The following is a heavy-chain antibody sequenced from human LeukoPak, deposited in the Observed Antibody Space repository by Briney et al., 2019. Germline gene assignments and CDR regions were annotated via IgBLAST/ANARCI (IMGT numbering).Heavy chain of an antibody. CDR3: ARDRPYYYDSSAYYPDF. V-gene: IGHV1-18*01. J-gene: IGHJ4*02. CDR2: ISGYNGNT. Sequence: GASVKVSCKSSGYXFTSYGIIWVRQAPGQGLEWMGWISGYNGNTNYAQRLQGRVTMTTDTSTSTAYMELRSLSSDDTAVYYCARDRPYYYDSSAYYPDFWGQGTLVTVSS. CDR1: GYXFTSYG. D-gene: IGHD3-22*01.